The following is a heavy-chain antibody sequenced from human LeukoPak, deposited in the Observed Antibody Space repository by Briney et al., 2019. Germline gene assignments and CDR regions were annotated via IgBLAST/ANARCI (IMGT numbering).Heavy chain of an antibody. CDR2: ITWNSDTI. CDR1: GFTFDDYV. V-gene: IGHV3-9*01. CDR3: ARAGQEWFGELGFDQ. D-gene: IGHD3-10*01. Sequence: PGGSLRLSCAASGFTFDDYVMHWVRQAPGKGLEWVSGITWNSDTIAYVESVKGRFTISRDNAKNSLYPQTNSLRAEDTAVYYCARAGQEWFGELGFDQWGQGTLVIVSS. J-gene: IGHJ4*02.